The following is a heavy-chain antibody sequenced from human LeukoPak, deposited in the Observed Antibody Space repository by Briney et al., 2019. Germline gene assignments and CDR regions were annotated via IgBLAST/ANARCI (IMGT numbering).Heavy chain of an antibody. J-gene: IGHJ5*02. CDR1: GYTFTNYY. CDR3: ARDSTVTTFRGCVDP. CDR2: INPSGGST. V-gene: IGHV1-46*01. D-gene: IGHD4-17*01. Sequence: ASVKVSCKASGYTFTNYYVHWVRQAPGQGLEWMGVINPSGGSTNYEQRFQGRVTMTMDTSTSTVYMELSSLRSEDTAVYYCARDSTVTTFRGCVDPWGQGTLVTVSS.